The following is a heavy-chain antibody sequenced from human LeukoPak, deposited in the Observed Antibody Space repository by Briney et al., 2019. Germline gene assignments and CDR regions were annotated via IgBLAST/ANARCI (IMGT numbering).Heavy chain of an antibody. CDR3: ARIGSGGSPVGRSVDYYYYYYMDV. Sequence: ASVKVSCKASGYTFTSYYMHWVRQAPGQGLEWMGIINPSGGSTSYAQKFQGRVTMTRDMSTSTVYMELSSLRSEDTAVYYCARIGSGGSPVGRSVDYYYYYYMDVWGKGTTVTASS. V-gene: IGHV1-46*01. CDR1: GYTFTSYY. D-gene: IGHD2-15*01. J-gene: IGHJ6*03. CDR2: INPSGGST.